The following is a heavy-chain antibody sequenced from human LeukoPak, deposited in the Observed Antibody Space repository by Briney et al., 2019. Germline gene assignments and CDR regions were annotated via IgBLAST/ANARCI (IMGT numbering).Heavy chain of an antibody. D-gene: IGHD2-15*01. V-gene: IGHV4-34*01. J-gene: IGHJ5*02. CDR1: GGSFSGYY. CDR3: SKVLYWFDP. CDR2: INHSGST. Sequence: SETLSLTCAVYGGSFSGYYWSWIRQPPGKGLEWIGAINHSGSTKYNPSLMSGVSISVDTYKNQFSLKLSSVTAADTAVYYCSKVLYWFDPWGQGTLVTVSS.